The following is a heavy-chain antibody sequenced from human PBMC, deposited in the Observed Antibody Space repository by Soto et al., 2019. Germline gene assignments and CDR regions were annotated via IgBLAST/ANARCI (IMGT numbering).Heavy chain of an antibody. CDR3: AIDPTMYDFWRGYYSYGAFDI. CDR2: INAGNGNT. Sequence: ASVKVSCKASGYTFTSYAMHWVLQAPGQRLEWMGWINAGNGNTKYSQKFQGRVTITRDTSASTAYMELSSLRSEDTAVYYCAIDPTMYDFWRGYYSYGAFDIWGQGKMVTVSS. CDR1: GYTFTSYA. V-gene: IGHV1-3*01. D-gene: IGHD3-3*01. J-gene: IGHJ3*02.